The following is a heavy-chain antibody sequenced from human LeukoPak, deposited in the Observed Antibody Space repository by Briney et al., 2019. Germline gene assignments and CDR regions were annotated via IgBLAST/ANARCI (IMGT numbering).Heavy chain of an antibody. J-gene: IGHJ4*02. CDR1: GFTFSDYY. Sequence: GGSLRLSCAASGFTFSDYYMSWIRQAPGKGLEWVSYISSSSSYTNYADSVKGRFTISRDDAKNSLYLQMNRLRAEDTAVYYCARGPSRRQGWLVTLDYWGQGTLVTVSS. V-gene: IGHV3-11*05. CDR3: ARGPSRRQGWLVTLDY. D-gene: IGHD6-19*01. CDR2: ISSSSSYT.